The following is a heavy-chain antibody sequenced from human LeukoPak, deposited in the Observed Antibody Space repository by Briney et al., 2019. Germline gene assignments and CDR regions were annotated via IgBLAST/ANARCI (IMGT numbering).Heavy chain of an antibody. Sequence: PGGSLRLSCAASGFTFSSYGMHWVRQAPGKGLEWVAVISYDGSNKYYADSVKGRFTISRDNSKNTLYLQMNSLRAEDTAVYYCAKDSFVDTAILDYWGQGTLVTVSS. CDR1: GFTFSSYG. V-gene: IGHV3-30*18. D-gene: IGHD5-18*01. CDR2: ISYDGSNK. CDR3: AKDSFVDTAILDY. J-gene: IGHJ4*02.